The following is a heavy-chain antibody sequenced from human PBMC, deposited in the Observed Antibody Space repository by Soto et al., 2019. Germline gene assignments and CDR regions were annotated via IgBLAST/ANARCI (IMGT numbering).Heavy chain of an antibody. Sequence: PGGTLRLSCAASGFTFSSYSMNWVRQAPGKGLEWVSYISSSSSTIYYADSVKGRFTISRDNAKNSLYLQMNSLRDEDTAVYYCARDRGIVVLLGAFDIWGQGTMVTVSS. CDR3: ARDRGIVVLLGAFDI. CDR2: ISSSSSTI. V-gene: IGHV3-48*02. J-gene: IGHJ3*02. D-gene: IGHD2-2*01. CDR1: GFTFSSYS.